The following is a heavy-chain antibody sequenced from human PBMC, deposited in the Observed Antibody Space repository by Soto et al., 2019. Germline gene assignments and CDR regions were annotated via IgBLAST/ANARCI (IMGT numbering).Heavy chain of an antibody. CDR2: IIPVFGTA. Sequence: QVQLVQSGAEVKKPGSSVKVSCKASGGVFRNYAINWVRQAPGQGLEWMGGIIPVFGTADYPQKFQGRVTVTADGSTTTAYMELTSLKTEDTAVYFCARDRWGSYSFDPWGQGTLVTVAS. V-gene: IGHV1-69*01. D-gene: IGHD1-26*01. CDR3: ARDRWGSYSFDP. J-gene: IGHJ5*02. CDR1: GGVFRNYA.